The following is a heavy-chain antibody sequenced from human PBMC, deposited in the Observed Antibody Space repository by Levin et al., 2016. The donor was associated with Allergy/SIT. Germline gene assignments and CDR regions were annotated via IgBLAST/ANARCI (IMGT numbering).Heavy chain of an antibody. CDR2: GYYSGTT. V-gene: IGHV4-59*01. J-gene: IGHJ4*02. Sequence: SETLSLTCSISGGSISYYYWNWIRQSPGKGLEWIGHGYYSGTTKYNPSLESRVTISVDTSKSQFSLKLSSVTTADTAVYYCARSGTEAIEYWGQGTLVTVSS. D-gene: IGHD2-15*01. CDR3: ARSGTEAIEY. CDR1: GGSISYYY.